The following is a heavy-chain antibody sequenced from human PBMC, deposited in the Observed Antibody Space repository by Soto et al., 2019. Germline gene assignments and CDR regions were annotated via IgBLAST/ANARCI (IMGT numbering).Heavy chain of an antibody. CDR3: ARYGYSYSARFLDY. CDR2: TYHTEST. D-gene: IGHD5-18*01. Sequence: PSETLSLTCAVSGHSISSGFYYWGWVRQPPGKGLEWIGSTYHTESTYYNPSLKSRVTMSVDTSKNQLSLKLSSMTAADTAVCFCARYGYSYSARFLDYWGQGTRVTVSS. CDR1: GHSISSGFYY. J-gene: IGHJ4*02. V-gene: IGHV4-38-2*01.